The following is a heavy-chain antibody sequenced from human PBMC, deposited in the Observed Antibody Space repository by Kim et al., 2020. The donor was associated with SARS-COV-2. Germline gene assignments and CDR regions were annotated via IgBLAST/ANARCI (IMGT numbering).Heavy chain of an antibody. CDR3: ARGLLGGAAS. J-gene: IGHJ5*02. V-gene: IGHV4-34*01. CDR2: GKS. D-gene: IGHD1-26*01. Sequence: GKSNYRPSLRSRVTISVDTSKNQFSLQLTSVTAADTAVYYCARGLLGGAASWGQGTLVTVSS.